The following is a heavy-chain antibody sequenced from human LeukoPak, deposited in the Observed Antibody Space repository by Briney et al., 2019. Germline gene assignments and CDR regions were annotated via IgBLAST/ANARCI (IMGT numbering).Heavy chain of an antibody. CDR3: ARPGYSSSYLYFDY. Sequence: PSETLSLTCTVSGGSISSSSYYWGWIRQPPGKGLEWIGSIYYSGSTYYNPSLKSRVTISVDTPKNQFSLKLSSVTAADTAVYYCARPGYSSSYLYFDYWGQGTLVTVSS. D-gene: IGHD6-6*01. CDR2: IYYSGST. J-gene: IGHJ4*02. CDR1: GGSISSSSYY. V-gene: IGHV4-39*01.